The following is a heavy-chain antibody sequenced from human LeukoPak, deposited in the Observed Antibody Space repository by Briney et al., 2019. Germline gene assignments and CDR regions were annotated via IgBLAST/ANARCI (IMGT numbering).Heavy chain of an antibody. CDR1: GFTFSSYA. CDR3: ARAYYYDTSGYWYFDY. CDR2: ISGSGGTT. V-gene: IGHV3-23*01. Sequence: PGGSLRLSCAASGFTFSSYAMNWVRQAPGKGLEWVSAISGSGGTTYYADSVKGRFTISRDNSKNTLYLQMNSLRADDAALYCGARAYYYDTSGYWYFDYWGQGTLVTVSS. D-gene: IGHD3-22*01. J-gene: IGHJ4*02.